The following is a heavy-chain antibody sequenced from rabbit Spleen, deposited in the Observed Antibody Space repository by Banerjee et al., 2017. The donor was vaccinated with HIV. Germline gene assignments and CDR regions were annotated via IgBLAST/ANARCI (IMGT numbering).Heavy chain of an antibody. J-gene: IGHJ4*01. Sequence: QLVESGGGLVKPEGSLKLSCTASGFSFSNKAVMCWVRQAPGKGLEWIGYIDPVFGITYYASWVNGRFSISRENAQNTLYLRLNSLTAADTATYFCVREAGYGGYGDANLWGPGTLVTVS. CDR1: GFSFSNKA. V-gene: IGHV1S7*01. D-gene: IGHD6-1*01. CDR3: VREAGYGGYGDANL. CDR2: IDPVFGIT.